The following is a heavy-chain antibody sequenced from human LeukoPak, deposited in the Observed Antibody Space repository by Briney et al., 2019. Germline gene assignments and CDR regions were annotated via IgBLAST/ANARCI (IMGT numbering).Heavy chain of an antibody. J-gene: IGHJ5*02. CDR1: GFAFDDYG. CDR3: ARDERGSGSYYNWFDP. D-gene: IGHD3-10*01. Sequence: GGSLRLSCAASGFAFDDYGMSRVRQAPGKGLEWVSGINWNGGSTGYADSVKGRFTISRDNAKNSLYLQMNSLRAEDTALYYCARDERGSGSYYNWFDPWGQGTLVTVSS. V-gene: IGHV3-20*04. CDR2: INWNGGST.